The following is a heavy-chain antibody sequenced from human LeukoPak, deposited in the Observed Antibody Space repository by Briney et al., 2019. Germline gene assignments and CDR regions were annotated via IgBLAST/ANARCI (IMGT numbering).Heavy chain of an antibody. V-gene: IGHV4-34*01. Sequence: PSETLSFTCAVYGGSFSGYYWSWIRQPPGKGLEWIGEINHSGSTNYNPSLKSRVTISVDTSKNQFSLKLSSVTAADTAVYYCAREGYCSGGSCYSGEADVRGKGTTVTVSS. J-gene: IGHJ6*04. CDR2: INHSGST. CDR1: GGSFSGYY. D-gene: IGHD2-15*01. CDR3: AREGYCSGGSCYSGEADV.